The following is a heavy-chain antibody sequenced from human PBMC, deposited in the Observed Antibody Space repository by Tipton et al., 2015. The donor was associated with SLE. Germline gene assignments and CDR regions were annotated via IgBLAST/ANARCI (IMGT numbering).Heavy chain of an antibody. CDR3: AAPAGSDAFDI. CDR2: ISAYNGNT. D-gene: IGHD2-2*01. V-gene: IGHV1-18*04. Sequence: QSGAEVKKPGASVKVSCKASGYTFTGSYMHWVRQAPGHGLEWMGRISAYNGNTNSPEKFQDRVTMTTDTSTSTAYMELRSLRSDDTAVYYCAAPAGSDAFDIWGQGTMVTVSS. J-gene: IGHJ3*02. CDR1: GYTFTGSY.